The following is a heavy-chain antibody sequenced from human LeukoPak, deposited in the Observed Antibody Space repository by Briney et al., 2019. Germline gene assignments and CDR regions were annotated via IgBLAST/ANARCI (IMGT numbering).Heavy chain of an antibody. CDR3: AREGSTTDAFDI. CDR2: IIPIFGTA. D-gene: IGHD4-11*01. J-gene: IGHJ3*02. V-gene: IGHV1-69*05. CDR1: GGTFSSYA. Sequence: GASVKVSCKASGGTFSSYAISWVRQAPGQGLEWMGGIIPIFGTANYAQKFQGRVTITTDESTSTAYMELSSLRSEDTAVYYCAREGSTTDAFDIWGQGTMVTVSS.